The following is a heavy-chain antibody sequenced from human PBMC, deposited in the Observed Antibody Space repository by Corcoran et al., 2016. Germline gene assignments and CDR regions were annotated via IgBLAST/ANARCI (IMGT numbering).Heavy chain of an antibody. CDR3: ASLGSYGDWGDAFDI. J-gene: IGHJ3*02. D-gene: IGHD4-17*01. CDR1: GGTFSSYA. CDR2: IIPIFGTA. Sequence: QVQLVQSGAEVKKPGSSVKVSCKASGGTFSSYAISWVRQAPGQGLEWMGGIIPIFGTANYAQKYQGRVTITADESKSTAYMELRSLSSEDTAVYYCASLGSYGDWGDAFDIWGQGTMVTVSS. V-gene: IGHV1-69*01.